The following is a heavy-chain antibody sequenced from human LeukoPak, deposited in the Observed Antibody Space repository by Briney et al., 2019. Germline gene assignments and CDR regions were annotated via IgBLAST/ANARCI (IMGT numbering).Heavy chain of an antibody. J-gene: IGHJ6*02. CDR2: IYTGSST. CDR1: GLTVSGNY. Sequence: GGSLRLSCAASGLTVSGNYLTWVRQAPGKGLEWVSVIYTGSSTYYADSVKGRFTISRDNSKNTLYLQMNSLRAEDTAVYYCARVRSSYYYAMDVWGQGTTVTVSS. V-gene: IGHV3-53*01. CDR3: ARVRSSYYYAMDV.